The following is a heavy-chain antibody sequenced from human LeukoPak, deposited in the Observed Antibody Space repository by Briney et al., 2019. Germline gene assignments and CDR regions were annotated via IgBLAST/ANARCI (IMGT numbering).Heavy chain of an antibody. D-gene: IGHD5-18*01. Sequence: SETLSLTCTVSGGSISSGGYYWSWIRQHPGKGLEWIGYIYYSGSTYYNPSLKRRMTISVDTSKNQFSLRLSSVTAADTAVYYCARFVEEGDTAIIFDYWGQGTLVTVSS. CDR3: ARFVEEGDTAIIFDY. V-gene: IGHV4-31*03. CDR2: IYYSGST. J-gene: IGHJ4*02. CDR1: GGSISSGGYY.